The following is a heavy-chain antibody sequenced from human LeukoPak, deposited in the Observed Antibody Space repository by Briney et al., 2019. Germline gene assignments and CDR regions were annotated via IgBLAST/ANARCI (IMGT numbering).Heavy chain of an antibody. J-gene: IGHJ4*02. CDR1: GFTFSSYS. CDR3: ARGGIVGAREVDY. CDR2: ISSSSSTI. Sequence: GALRLSCAASGFTFSSYSTNWVRQAPGKGLEWVSYISSSSSTIYYADSVKGRFTISRDNAKNSLYLQMNSLRDEDTAVYYCARGGIVGAREVDYWGQGTLVTVSS. V-gene: IGHV3-48*02. D-gene: IGHD1-26*01.